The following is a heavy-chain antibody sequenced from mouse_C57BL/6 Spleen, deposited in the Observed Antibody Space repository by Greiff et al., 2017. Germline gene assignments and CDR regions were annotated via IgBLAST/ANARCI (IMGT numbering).Heavy chain of an antibody. V-gene: IGHV5-6*01. CDR1: GFTFSSYG. J-gene: IGHJ1*03. CDR3: ARAGFTTVVATDWYFDV. D-gene: IGHD1-1*01. CDR2: ISSGGSYT. Sequence: EVLLVESGGDLVKPGGSLKLSCTASGFTFSSYGMSWVRQTPDKRLEWVATISSGGSYTYYPDSVKGRFTISRDNAKNTLYLQMSSLKSEDTAMYYCARAGFTTVVATDWYFDVWGTGTTVTVSS.